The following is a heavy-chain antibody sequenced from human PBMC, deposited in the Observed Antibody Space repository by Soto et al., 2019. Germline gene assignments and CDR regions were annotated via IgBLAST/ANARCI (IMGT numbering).Heavy chain of an antibody. CDR3: AKDRSSGSPYYGMDF. J-gene: IGHJ6*02. V-gene: IGHV3-9*01. D-gene: IGHD3-10*01. CDR2: FKWNSGDV. Sequence: PGGSLRLSCAASGFTFGDYAMHWVRQVPGKGLEWVSGFKWNSGDVGYADSVKGRFTISRDNARNSLYLQMNSLRPEDTAVYYCAKDRSSGSPYYGMDFWGQGTTVTVSS. CDR1: GFTFGDYA.